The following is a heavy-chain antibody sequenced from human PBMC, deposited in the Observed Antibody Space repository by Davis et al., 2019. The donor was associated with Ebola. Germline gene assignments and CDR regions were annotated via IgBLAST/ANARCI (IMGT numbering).Heavy chain of an antibody. CDR3: VSNSSSSPWFDP. CDR1: GASISRHD. V-gene: IGHV4-39*07. D-gene: IGHD6-6*01. J-gene: IGHJ5*02. Sequence: PSETLSLTCTVSGASISRHDWGWIRQSPGKGLEWMATVYYIGTTYINPSLQRRVTMSVDTSKNHFSLNLKSVTVADTAVYYCVSNSSSSPWFDPWGQGTLVAVSS. CDR2: VYYIGTT.